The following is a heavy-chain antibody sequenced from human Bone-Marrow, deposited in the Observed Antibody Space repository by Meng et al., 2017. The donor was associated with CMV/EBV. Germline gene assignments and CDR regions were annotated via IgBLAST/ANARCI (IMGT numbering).Heavy chain of an antibody. Sequence: SQTVSLICAVYGGSFSGYYWSWIRQPPGKGLEWIGEINHSGSTNYNPSLKSRVTISVDTSKNQFSLKLSSVTAADTAVYYCARGVSGYYYNWFDPWGQGTLVTVSS. CDR1: GGSFSGYY. V-gene: IGHV4-34*01. CDR2: INHSGST. CDR3: ARGVSGYYYNWFDP. D-gene: IGHD3-22*01. J-gene: IGHJ5*02.